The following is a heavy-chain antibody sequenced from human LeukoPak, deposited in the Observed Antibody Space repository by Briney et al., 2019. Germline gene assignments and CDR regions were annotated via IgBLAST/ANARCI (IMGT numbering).Heavy chain of an antibody. CDR3: AAGIAAAGTFY. V-gene: IGHV1-8*01. J-gene: IGHJ4*02. D-gene: IGHD6-13*01. CDR1: GYTFTSYD. CDR2: MNPNSGNT. Sequence: GASVKVSCKASGYTFTSYDINWVRQATGQGLEWMGWMNPNSGNTGCAQEFQGRVTMTRNTSISTAYMELSSLRSEDTAVYYCAAGIAAAGTFYWGQGTLVTVSS.